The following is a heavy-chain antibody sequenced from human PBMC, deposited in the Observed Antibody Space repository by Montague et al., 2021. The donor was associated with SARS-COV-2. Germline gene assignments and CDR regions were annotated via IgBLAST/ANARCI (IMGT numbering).Heavy chain of an antibody. CDR3: AREGLNNWFDP. J-gene: IGHJ5*02. Sequence: SETLSLTCTVSNGSISSHYWSWVRQPPGKRLEWIGYIYYRGSTNYNPSLESRVTMSVDTAKNQFSLKLRSVTAADTAVYFCAREGLNNWFDPWGQGTLVIVSS. V-gene: IGHV4-59*11. CDR1: NGSISSHY. CDR2: IYYRGST.